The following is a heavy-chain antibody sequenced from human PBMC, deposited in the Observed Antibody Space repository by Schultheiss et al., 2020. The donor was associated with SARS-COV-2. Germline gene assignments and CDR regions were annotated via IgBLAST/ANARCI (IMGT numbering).Heavy chain of an antibody. CDR2: ISYDGSNK. CDR3: AREEGEEMATIRGALDV. Sequence: GGSLRLSCVASGFTFSSYGMHWVRQAPGKGLEWVAVISYDGSNKYYADSVKGRFTISRDNSKNTLYLQMNSLRAEDTAVYYCAREEGEEMATIRGALDVWGQGTLVTVSS. D-gene: IGHD5-24*01. CDR1: GFTFSSYG. J-gene: IGHJ4*02. V-gene: IGHV3-30*03.